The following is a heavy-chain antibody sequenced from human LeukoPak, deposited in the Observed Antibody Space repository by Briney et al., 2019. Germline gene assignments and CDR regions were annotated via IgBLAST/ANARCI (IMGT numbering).Heavy chain of an antibody. CDR2: ISGSGGST. V-gene: IGHV3-23*01. CDR3: ARDWFHAIDY. J-gene: IGHJ4*02. Sequence: PGGSLRLSCAASGFTFSSYAMSWVRQAPGKGLEWVSAISGSGGSTYYADSVKGRFTISRDNSKNTLYLQMNSLRAEDTTVYYCARDWFHAIDYWGQGTLVTVSS. D-gene: IGHD2/OR15-2a*01. CDR1: GFTFSSYA.